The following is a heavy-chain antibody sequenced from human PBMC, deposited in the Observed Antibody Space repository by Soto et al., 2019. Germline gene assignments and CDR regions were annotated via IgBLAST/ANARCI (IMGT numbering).Heavy chain of an antibody. Sequence: LRLSCAASGFTFSSYGMHWVRQAPGKGLEWVAVIWYDGSNKHHADPVKGRFTISRDNSKNTLSLQMNSLKTEDTAVYYCTRRGYSGSYYGYYYYGMDVWGQGTTVTVSS. D-gene: IGHD1-26*01. CDR1: GFTFSSYG. J-gene: IGHJ6*02. CDR3: TRRGYSGSYYGYYYYGMDV. V-gene: IGHV3-33*01. CDR2: IWYDGSNK.